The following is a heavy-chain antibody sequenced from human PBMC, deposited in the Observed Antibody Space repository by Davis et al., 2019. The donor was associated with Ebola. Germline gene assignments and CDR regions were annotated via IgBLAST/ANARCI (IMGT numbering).Heavy chain of an antibody. CDR3: TTDTGTVTENDY. CDR2: IRSKANSYAT. Sequence: GGSLRLSCAASGFTFSGSAMHWVRQASGKGLEWVGRIRSKANSYATAYAASVKGRFTISRDESKNTAYLQMNSLKTEDTAVYYCTTDTGTVTENDYWGQGTLVTVSS. V-gene: IGHV3-73*01. D-gene: IGHD4-17*01. J-gene: IGHJ4*02. CDR1: GFTFSGSA.